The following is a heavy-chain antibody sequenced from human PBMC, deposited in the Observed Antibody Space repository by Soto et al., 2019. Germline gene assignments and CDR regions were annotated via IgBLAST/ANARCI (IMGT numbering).Heavy chain of an antibody. CDR2: ISYDGSNK. CDR3: AKDKFLEWLFEFDI. Sequence: HPGGSLRLSCAASGFTFSSYGMHWVRQAPGKGLEWVAVISYDGSNKYYADSVKGRFTISRDNSKNTLYLQMNSLRAEDTAVYYCAKDKFLEWLFEFDIWGQGTMVTVSS. J-gene: IGHJ3*02. CDR1: GFTFSSYG. V-gene: IGHV3-30*18. D-gene: IGHD3-3*01.